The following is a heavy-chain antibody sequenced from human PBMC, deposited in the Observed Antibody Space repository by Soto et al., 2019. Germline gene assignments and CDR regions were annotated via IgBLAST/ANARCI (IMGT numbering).Heavy chain of an antibody. CDR1: GGSISSGGYC. D-gene: IGHD3-16*01. CDR2: IYYSGTT. V-gene: IGHV4-31*03. J-gene: IGHJ4*02. CDR3: ARADVFAFDY. Sequence: QVPLQESGPGLVKPSKTLPLTCTVSGGSISSGGYCWSWIRQHPGKGLEWIGYIYYSGTTYYNPSLKSRVTISLDTSKNKFSLKLSSVTSADTAVYYCARADVFAFDYWGQGTLLTVSS.